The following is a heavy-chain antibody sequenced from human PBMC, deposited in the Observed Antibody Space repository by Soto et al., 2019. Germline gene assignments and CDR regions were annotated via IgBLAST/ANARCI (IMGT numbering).Heavy chain of an antibody. J-gene: IGHJ5*02. CDR3: ARMSATGTRWFDP. D-gene: IGHD1-1*01. Sequence: QVQLQESGPRLVKPSQDLSLTCTVSGGSINSGAYHWSWVRQHPGKGLEWIGAISYRGTTYSNPSLQSRTTMSVDPSKTQLSLKLSSVTAADTAVYYYARMSATGTRWFDPWGPGTLVTVSS. CDR1: GGSINSGAYH. CDR2: ISYRGTT. V-gene: IGHV4-31*03.